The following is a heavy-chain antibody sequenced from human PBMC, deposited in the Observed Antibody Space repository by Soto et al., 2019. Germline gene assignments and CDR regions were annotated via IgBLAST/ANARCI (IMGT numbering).Heavy chain of an antibody. CDR1: GYSFTSYW. J-gene: IGHJ6*02. Sequence: GESLKISCKGSGYSFTSYWISWVRQMPGKGLEWMGRIDPSDSYTNYSPSFQGHVTISADKSISTAYLQWSSLKASDTARYYYPPPPFSHFLPVFPQEASVMAFWAQGPTVPVSS. V-gene: IGHV5-10-1*01. D-gene: IGHD3-3*02. CDR3: PPPPFSHFLPVFPQEASVMAF. CDR2: IDPSDSYT.